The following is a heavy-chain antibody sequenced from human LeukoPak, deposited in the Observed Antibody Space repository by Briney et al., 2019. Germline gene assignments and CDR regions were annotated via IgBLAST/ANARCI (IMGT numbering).Heavy chain of an antibody. Sequence: PGGSLRLSCVASGFTFSSYWMTWVRQAPGKGLEWLANIKEDGSIQYYLDSVRGRFTNSRDNAKTSVYLQLNSLRADDTAVYYCARDVWTGVAVSDYWGQGTLVTVSS. J-gene: IGHJ4*02. D-gene: IGHD6-19*01. CDR2: IKEDGSIQ. CDR1: GFTFSSYW. V-gene: IGHV3-7*01. CDR3: ARDVWTGVAVSDY.